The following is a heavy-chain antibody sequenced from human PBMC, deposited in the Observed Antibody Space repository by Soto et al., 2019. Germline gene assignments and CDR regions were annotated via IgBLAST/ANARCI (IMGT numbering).Heavy chain of an antibody. Sequence: QAQLVQSGAEVKKPGASVKVSCQASGYTFTAKYLHWVRKAPGEGLEWMVWINPTTGATRYAQKFQGRVTMTRDTSMSTAYLEVRSLRPDDTAVYYCAKGDSSWVSWFDPWGQGTLVTVSS. V-gene: IGHV1-2*02. D-gene: IGHD6-19*01. CDR1: GYTFTAKY. CDR3: AKGDSSWVSWFDP. CDR2: INPTTGAT. J-gene: IGHJ5*02.